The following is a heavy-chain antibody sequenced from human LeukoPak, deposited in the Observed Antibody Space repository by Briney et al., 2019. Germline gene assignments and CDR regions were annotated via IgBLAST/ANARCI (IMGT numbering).Heavy chain of an antibody. CDR3: ARHGFPANWFDP. CDR2: IYYSGST. D-gene: IGHD2-2*03. CDR1: GGSISSYY. V-gene: IGHV4-39*01. Sequence: SETLSLTCTVSGGSISSYYWGWIRQPPGKGLEWIGSIYYSGSTYYNPSLKSRVTISVDTSKNQFSLKLSSVTAADTAVYYCARHGFPANWFDPWGQGTLVTVSS. J-gene: IGHJ5*02.